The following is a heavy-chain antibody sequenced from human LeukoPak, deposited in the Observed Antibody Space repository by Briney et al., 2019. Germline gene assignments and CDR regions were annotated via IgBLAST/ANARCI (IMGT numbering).Heavy chain of an antibody. CDR1: RYTFTGYN. V-gene: IGHV1-2*02. J-gene: IGHJ4*02. Sequence: ASVKVSCKASRYTFTGYNMHWVRQAPGQGLEWMGWINPNSGGTNYAQKFQGRVTMTRDTSISTAYMELSRLRSDDTAVYYCARGTTLFGVVLISYYFDYWGQGTLVTVSS. CDR2: INPNSGGT. D-gene: IGHD3-3*01. CDR3: ARGTTLFGVVLISYYFDY.